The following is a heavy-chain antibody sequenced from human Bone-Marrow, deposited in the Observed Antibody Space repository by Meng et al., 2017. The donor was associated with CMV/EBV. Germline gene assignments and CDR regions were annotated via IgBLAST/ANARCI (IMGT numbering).Heavy chain of an antibody. CDR3: ARVGYCSSTSCYDEY. CDR1: GFTFSSYA. J-gene: IGHJ4*02. Sequence: GESLKISCAASGFTFSSYAIHWVRQAPGKGLEWVALISYDGSNKYYADSVKGRFTIPRDNSKNTLYLQMNSLRAEDTAVYYCARVGYCSSTSCYDEYWGQGTLVTVSS. V-gene: IGHV3-30*04. D-gene: IGHD2-2*03. CDR2: ISYDGSNK.